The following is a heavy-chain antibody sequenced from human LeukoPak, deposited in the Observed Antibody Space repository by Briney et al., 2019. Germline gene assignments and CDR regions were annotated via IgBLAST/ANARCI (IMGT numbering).Heavy chain of an antibody. CDR2: ISSGGGST. D-gene: IGHD5-18*01. CDR1: GFTFSAYA. J-gene: IGHJ4*02. Sequence: GGSLRLSCEASGFTFSAYAMTWVRQAPGKGLEWVSAISSGGGSTYYADSVKGRFTISRDNSKNTLSLQMNSLRAEDTAVYYCAKAGSGYNFGGFVWGQGTLVTVSS. CDR3: AKAGSGYNFGGFV. V-gene: IGHV3-23*01.